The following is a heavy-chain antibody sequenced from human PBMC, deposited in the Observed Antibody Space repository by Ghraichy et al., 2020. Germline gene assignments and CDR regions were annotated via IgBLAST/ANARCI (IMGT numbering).Heavy chain of an antibody. CDR2: IYYSGST. Sequence: SETLSLTCTVSGGSLLSTGYYWGWIRQPPGKGLEWCGSIYYSGSTYYSPSLKSRLTISLDTAKNQVPLKLSSVTAADTAAYCCAGISVVGGSFDSWGPGPLVTFS. CDR1: GGSLLSTGYY. D-gene: IGHD2-15*01. CDR3: AGISVVGGSFDS. J-gene: IGHJ4*02. V-gene: IGHV4-39*01.